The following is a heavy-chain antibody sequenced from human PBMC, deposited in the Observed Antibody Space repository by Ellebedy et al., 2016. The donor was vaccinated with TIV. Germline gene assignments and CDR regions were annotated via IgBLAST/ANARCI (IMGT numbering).Heavy chain of an antibody. CDR1: GFTFSNYA. V-gene: IGHV4-59*04. CDR2: TYYSGST. CDR3: ARHHTVERGAIDY. J-gene: IGHJ4*02. Sequence: MPGGSLRLSCAASGFTFSNYAMSWVPEAPGKGLEWSGSTYYSGSTYYYPSLKSRVTMSIDTSKNQFSLKLSSVTAADTAVYYCARHHTVERGAIDYWGQGTLVTVSS. D-gene: IGHD1-1*01.